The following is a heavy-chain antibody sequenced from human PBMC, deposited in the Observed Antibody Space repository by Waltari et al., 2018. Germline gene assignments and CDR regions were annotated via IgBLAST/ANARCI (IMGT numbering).Heavy chain of an antibody. CDR1: GGSFSGYY. V-gene: IGHV4-34*01. D-gene: IGHD1-1*01. CDR2: INHSGST. CDR3: ARGLGRRWVGPGW. Sequence: QVQLQQWGAGLLTPSETLSLTCAVYGGSFSGYYWSWIRQPPGKGLEWIGEINHSGSTNYNPSLKSRVTISVDTSKNQFSLKLSSVTAADTAVYYCARGLGRRWVGPGWWGQGTLVTVSS. J-gene: IGHJ4*02.